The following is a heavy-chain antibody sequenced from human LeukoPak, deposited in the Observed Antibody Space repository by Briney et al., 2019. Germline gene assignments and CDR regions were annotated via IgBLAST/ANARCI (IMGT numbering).Heavy chain of an antibody. CDR3: ATSFTRAWRFVT. J-gene: IGHJ4*02. Sequence: SETLSLTCAVSGASMRDHYWTWIRQPPGKGLEWIGHFYYMLNANSYNPSLKSRVRIAMDTPGTQFSLKLNSVTAAHTSIYYCATSFTRAWRFVTRGQRILGSVSS. CDR1: GASMRDHY. V-gene: IGHV4-59*11. CDR2: FYYMLNA.